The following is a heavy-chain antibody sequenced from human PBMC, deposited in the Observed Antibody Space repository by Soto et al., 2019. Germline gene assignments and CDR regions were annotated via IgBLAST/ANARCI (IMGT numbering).Heavy chain of an antibody. D-gene: IGHD6-13*01. CDR1: GYSFTYYW. CDR2: IYPSDSDI. CDR3: ARSSAAGKYYYGMDV. J-gene: IGHJ6*02. V-gene: IGHV5-51*01. Sequence: PGESLKISCKGSGYSFTYYWIAWVRQMPGKGLEWMGIIYPSDSDIRYSPSFQGQVTISADKSISTAYLQWGSLKASDTAMYYCARSSAAGKYYYGMDVWGQGTTVTVSS.